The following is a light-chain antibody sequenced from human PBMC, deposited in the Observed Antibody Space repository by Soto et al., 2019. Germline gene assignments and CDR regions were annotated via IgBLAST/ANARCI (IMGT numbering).Light chain of an antibody. J-gene: IGKJ1*01. CDR2: TAS. Sequence: DIQLTQSPSFLSASVGDRVTITCRASQGISNYLAWYQQRPGKVPKPLIYTASTLQSGVPSRFSGSGSGTDFTLTISSLQAEDVAVYYCQQYYYTPRTFGQGTKVDIK. CDR1: QGISNY. CDR3: QQYYYTPRT. V-gene: IGKV1-27*01.